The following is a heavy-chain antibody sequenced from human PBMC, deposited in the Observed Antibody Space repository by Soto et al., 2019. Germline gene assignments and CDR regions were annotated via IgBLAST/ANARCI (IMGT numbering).Heavy chain of an antibody. V-gene: IGHV4-31*03. CDR2: IYYSGST. D-gene: IGHD6-25*01. CDR1: GGSISSGGYY. Sequence: SETISLTYTVSGGSISSGGYYWSWIRQHPGKGLEWIGYIYYSGSTYYNPSLKSRVTISVDTSKNQFSLKLSSVTAADTAVYYCARLIGRLRYYFDYWGQGTLVTVSS. J-gene: IGHJ4*02. CDR3: ARLIGRLRYYFDY.